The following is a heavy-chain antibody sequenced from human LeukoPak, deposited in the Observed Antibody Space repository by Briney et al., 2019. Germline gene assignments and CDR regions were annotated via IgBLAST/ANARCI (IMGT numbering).Heavy chain of an antibody. CDR2: IDPNTGGT. CDR1: GYTFTGYY. CDR3: ARDLYYYDTSGYYPDY. J-gene: IGHJ4*02. D-gene: IGHD3-22*01. V-gene: IGHV1-2*02. Sequence: ASVKVSCKASGYTFTGYYIHWVRQAPGQGLEWMGWIDPNTGGTVYAQRFQGRVTMTRDTSISTAYMELSRLRSDDTAVYYCARDLYYYDTSGYYPDYWGQGTLVTVSS.